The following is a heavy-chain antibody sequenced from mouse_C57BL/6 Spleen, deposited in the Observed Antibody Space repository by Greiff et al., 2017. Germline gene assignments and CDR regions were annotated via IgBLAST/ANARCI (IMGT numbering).Heavy chain of an antibody. CDR3: ARLGPHDYPYYAMDY. V-gene: IGHV1-26*01. Sequence: EVQLQQSGPELVKPGASVKISCKASGYTFTDYYMNWVKQSHGKSLEWIGDINPNNGGTSYNQKFKGKATLTVDKSSSTAYMELRSLTSEDSAVYYCARLGPHDYPYYAMDYWGQGTSVTVSS. D-gene: IGHD2-4*01. CDR1: GYTFTDYY. J-gene: IGHJ4*01. CDR2: INPNNGGT.